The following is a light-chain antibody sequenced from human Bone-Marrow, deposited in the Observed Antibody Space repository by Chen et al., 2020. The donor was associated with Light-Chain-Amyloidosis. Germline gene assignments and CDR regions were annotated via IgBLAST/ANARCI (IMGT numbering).Light chain of an antibody. CDR2: WAS. J-gene: IGKJ2*01. V-gene: IGKV4-1*01. CDR1: ESLLYRSNNKNY. CDR3: QQYYSTPYT. Sequence: DIVMTQSQDSLAVSLGERATINCKSSESLLYRSNNKNYLGWYQQKPGQSPKLLMYWASTRESGVPDRFSGSGSGTDFTLTISSLQAEDVAVYYCQQYYSTPYTFGQGTKLEIQ.